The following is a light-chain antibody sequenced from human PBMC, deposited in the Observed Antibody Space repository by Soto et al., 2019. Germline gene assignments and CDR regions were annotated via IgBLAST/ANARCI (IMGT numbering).Light chain of an antibody. V-gene: IGKV3D-15*01. CDR1: ETISSN. Sequence: EIMMTQSPATLSVSPGERVTLSCRATETISSNLAWYQQRPGQAPRLLIYGASIRATGVPARFSGSGSGSEFTLTLSSLQSDDFGIYYCQHFKNWPPTVTFGPGTKVDLK. CDR2: GAS. CDR3: QHFKNWPPTVT. J-gene: IGKJ3*01.